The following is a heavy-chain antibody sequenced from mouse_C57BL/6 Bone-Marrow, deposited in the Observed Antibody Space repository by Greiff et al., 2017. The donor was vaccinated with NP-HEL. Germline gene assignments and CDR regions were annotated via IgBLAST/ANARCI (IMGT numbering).Heavy chain of an antibody. Sequence: QVQLQQSGAELVRPGASVKLSCKASGYTFTDYYINWVKQRPGQGLEWIARIYPGSGNTYYNEKFKGKATLTAEKSSSTAYMQLSSLTSEDSAVYFSARGGLITTVVDDYFDYWGQGTTLTVSA. CDR2: IYPGSGNT. V-gene: IGHV1-76*01. D-gene: IGHD1-1*01. CDR3: ARGGLITTVVDDYFDY. J-gene: IGHJ2*01. CDR1: GYTFTDYY.